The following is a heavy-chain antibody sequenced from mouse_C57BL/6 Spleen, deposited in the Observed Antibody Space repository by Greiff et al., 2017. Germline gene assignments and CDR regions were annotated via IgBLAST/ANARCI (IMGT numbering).Heavy chain of an antibody. CDR3: SSPIYDGYYFYFDY. Sequence: QVQLQQPGAELVKPGASVKLSCKASGYTFTSYWLHWVKQRPGQGLEWIGMIHPNSGSTNYNEKFKSKATLTVDKSSSTAYMPLSSLTSENSAVYYCSSPIYDGYYFYFDYWGQGTTLTVSS. J-gene: IGHJ2*01. CDR2: IHPNSGST. D-gene: IGHD2-3*01. CDR1: GYTFTSYW. V-gene: IGHV1-64*01.